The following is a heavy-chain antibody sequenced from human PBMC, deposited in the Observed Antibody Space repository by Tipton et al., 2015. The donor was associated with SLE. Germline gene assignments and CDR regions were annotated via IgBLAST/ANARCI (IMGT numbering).Heavy chain of an antibody. Sequence: TLSLTCTVSGGSISSYYWSWIRQSPGKGLEWIGYIYYSGSTNYNPSPKSRVTISVDTSKNQFSLKLSSVTAADTAVYYCARGRSTSLPMDVWGKGTTVTVSS. CDR1: GGSISSYY. V-gene: IGHV4-59*12. D-gene: IGHD2-2*01. CDR3: ARGRSTSLPMDV. J-gene: IGHJ6*03. CDR2: IYYSGST.